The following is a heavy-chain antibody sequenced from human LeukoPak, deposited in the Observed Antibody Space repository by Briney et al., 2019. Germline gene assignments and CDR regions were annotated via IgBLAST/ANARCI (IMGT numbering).Heavy chain of an antibody. CDR1: GYTFTSYY. V-gene: IGHV1-46*01. J-gene: IGHJ4*02. D-gene: IGHD1-1*01. CDR2: INPSGGSP. CDR3: ARVAKYTYYFDY. Sequence: GASVKVSCKASGYTFTSYYLHWVRQAPGQGLEWMAIINPSGGSPNYAQKFQGRVTMTRDTSTSTVYMELSSLRSEDTAVYYCARVAKYTYYFDYWGQGTLVTVSS.